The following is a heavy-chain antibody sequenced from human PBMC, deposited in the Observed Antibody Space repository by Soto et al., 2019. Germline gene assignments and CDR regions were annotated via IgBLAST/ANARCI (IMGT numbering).Heavy chain of an antibody. D-gene: IGHD6-6*01. J-gene: IGHJ5*02. CDR3: AKDLTRQLDYWLDP. V-gene: IGHV1-2*02. CDR2: INAHSGGT. CDR1: GFSFTGYY. Sequence: ASVKVSCKASGFSFTGYYIHWLRQAPGQGLEWMGWINAHSGGTEYAQKFQGRVTLTRDTSIATAYLTLTSLTSDDTALYYCAKDLTRQLDYWLDPCGQGTQLTVSS.